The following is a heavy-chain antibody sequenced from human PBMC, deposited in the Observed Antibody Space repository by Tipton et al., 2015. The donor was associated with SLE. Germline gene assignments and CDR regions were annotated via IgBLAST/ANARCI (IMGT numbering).Heavy chain of an antibody. Sequence: SLRLSCAAYGFTFDDYGMSWVRQAPGKGLEWVSGIKWNGGSTGYADSVKGRFTISRDNAKNSLYLQMNSLRAEDTALYHCARMYSSSWPYYYYMDVWGKVTTVTVSS. J-gene: IGHJ6*03. CDR2: IKWNGGST. V-gene: IGHV3-20*01. D-gene: IGHD6-13*01. CDR1: GFTFDDYG. CDR3: ARMYSSSWPYYYYMDV.